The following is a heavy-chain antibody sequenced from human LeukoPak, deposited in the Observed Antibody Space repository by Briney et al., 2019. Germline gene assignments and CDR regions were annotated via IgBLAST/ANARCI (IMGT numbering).Heavy chain of an antibody. CDR1: GFTFSSYG. CDR2: ISSSGSSI. Sequence: GGSLRLSCAASGFTFSSYGMSWVRQAPGKGLEWVSYISSSGSSIYYADSVKGRFTISRDNAKNSLYLQMNSLRAEDTAVYYCARKLRYFDWLFQTDDAFDIWGQGTMVTVSS. V-gene: IGHV3-48*04. CDR3: ARKLRYFDWLFQTDDAFDI. D-gene: IGHD3-9*01. J-gene: IGHJ3*02.